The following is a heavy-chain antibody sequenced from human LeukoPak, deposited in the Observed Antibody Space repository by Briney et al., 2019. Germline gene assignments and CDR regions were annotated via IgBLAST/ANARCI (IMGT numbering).Heavy chain of an antibody. CDR1: GGSISSGAHY. V-gene: IGHV4-31*03. Sequence: SQTLSLTCTVSGGSISSGAHYWRWLRQHPGEGLEWIGCIYYSGDTYYNPPLKSRVTLSVDTSKNQFSLRLSSVTAADTAVYYCARMGDYYDFTPWGQGALVTVSS. D-gene: IGHD3-3*01. CDR2: IYYSGDT. J-gene: IGHJ5*02. CDR3: ARMGDYYDFTP.